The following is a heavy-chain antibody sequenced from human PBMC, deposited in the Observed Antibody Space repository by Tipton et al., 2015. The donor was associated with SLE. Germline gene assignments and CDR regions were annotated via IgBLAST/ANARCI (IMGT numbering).Heavy chain of an antibody. CDR3: TREAYGAPFYDY. CDR1: GFTFGDYA. Sequence: SLRLSCTASGFTFGDYAMSWFRQAPGKGLEWVGFIRSKAYGGTTEYAAPVKGRFTISRDDSKSIAYLQMNSLKTEDTAVYYCTREAYGAPFYDYWGQGTLVTVSS. V-gene: IGHV3-49*03. D-gene: IGHD4-17*01. J-gene: IGHJ4*02. CDR2: IRSKAYGGTT.